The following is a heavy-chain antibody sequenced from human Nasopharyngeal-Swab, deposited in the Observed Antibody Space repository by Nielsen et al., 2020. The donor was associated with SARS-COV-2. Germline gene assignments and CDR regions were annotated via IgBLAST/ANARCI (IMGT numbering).Heavy chain of an antibody. J-gene: IGHJ4*02. CDR1: GGSISSGGYS. D-gene: IGHD6-13*01. CDR3: ARGEFSGSWSPYYFDY. CDR2: IYHSGST. Sequence: SETLSLTCAVSGGSISSGGYSWSWIRQPPGKGLEWIGYIYHSGSTYYNPSLKSRVTISVDTSKNQFSLKLRSVTAADTAVYYCARGEFSGSWSPYYFDYWGQGTLVTVSS. V-gene: IGHV4-30-2*01.